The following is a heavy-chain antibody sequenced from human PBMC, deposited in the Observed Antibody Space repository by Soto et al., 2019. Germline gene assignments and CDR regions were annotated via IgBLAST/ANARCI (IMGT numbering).Heavy chain of an antibody. CDR3: AKGGRQWLVTSDFNY. CDR2: INGNDGST. CDR1: GFTFSSYA. V-gene: IGHV3-23*01. D-gene: IGHD6-19*01. J-gene: IGHJ4*02. Sequence: GGSLRLSCAASGFTFSSYAMSWVRQAPGKGLEWVSTINGNDGSTYYADSVKGRFTISRDNSKNTLYLQTNSLRAEDTAVYYCAKGGRQWLVTSDFNYWGQGA.